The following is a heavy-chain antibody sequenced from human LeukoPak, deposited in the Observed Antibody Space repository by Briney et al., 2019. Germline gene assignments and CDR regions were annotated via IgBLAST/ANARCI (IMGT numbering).Heavy chain of an antibody. J-gene: IGHJ6*02. V-gene: IGHV1-24*01. CDR2: FDPEDGET. D-gene: IGHD1-26*01. Sequence: ASVKVSCKVSGYTLTELSMHWVRQAPGKGLEWMGGFDPEDGETIYAQKFQGRVTMTEDTSTDTAYMELSSLRSEDTAVYYCATDRASYLPGYYYYGMDVWGQGTTVTVSS. CDR3: ATDRASYLPGYYYYGMDV. CDR1: GYTLTELS.